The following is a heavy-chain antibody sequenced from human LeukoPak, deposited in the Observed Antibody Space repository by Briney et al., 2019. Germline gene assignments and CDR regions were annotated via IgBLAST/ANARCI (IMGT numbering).Heavy chain of an antibody. CDR3: ARGRKYYYDSSGFY. CDR1: GFTFSSYE. D-gene: IGHD3-22*01. J-gene: IGHJ4*02. Sequence: GGSLRLSCAASGFTFSSYEMNWVRQAPGKGLEWVSYISSSGSTIYYADSVKGRFTISRDNAKNSLYLQMNSLRAEDTAVYYCARGRKYYYDSSGFYWGQGTLVTVSS. CDR2: ISSSGSTI. V-gene: IGHV3-48*03.